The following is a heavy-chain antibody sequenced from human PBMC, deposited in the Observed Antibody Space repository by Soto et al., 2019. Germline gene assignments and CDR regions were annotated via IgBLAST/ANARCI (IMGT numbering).Heavy chain of an antibody. V-gene: IGHV4-61*01. Sequence: QVQLQESGPGLVKPSETLSLTCTVSGGSVSSGSYYWSWIRQPPGKGLEWIGYIYYSGNTNYNPSLKSRVTISVDTSKNQFSLKMSSVTAADTAVYYCARVGGYNHLDSWGQGTQVTVSS. CDR3: ARVGGYNHLDS. J-gene: IGHJ4*02. CDR2: IYYSGNT. D-gene: IGHD5-12*01. CDR1: GGSVSSGSYY.